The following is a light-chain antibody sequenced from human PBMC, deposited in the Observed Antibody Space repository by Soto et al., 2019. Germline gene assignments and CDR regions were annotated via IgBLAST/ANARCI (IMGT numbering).Light chain of an antibody. CDR1: ENIGRY. V-gene: IGKV1-39*01. CDR2: GAS. CDR3: QQSYSAPWT. Sequence: DIQMTQSPSSLSASVGDRVTITCRASENIGRYLNWYQHKPGKAPNLLIYGASSLQSGVPSRFSGSGSGTDFTLTITTLQPEDFVTYYCQQSYSAPWTFGQGTKVEVK. J-gene: IGKJ1*01.